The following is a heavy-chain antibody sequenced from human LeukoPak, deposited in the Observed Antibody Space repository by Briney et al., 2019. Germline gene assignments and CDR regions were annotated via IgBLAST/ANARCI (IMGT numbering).Heavy chain of an antibody. D-gene: IGHD5-12*01. J-gene: IGHJ4*02. CDR2: IYTGGTT. V-gene: IGHV3-66*01. CDR3: ARGTLRSGYDS. CDR1: GLTVSRTY. Sequence: GGSLRLSCAASGLTVSRTYLIWVREAPGKGLEWVSSIYTGGTTYYADSVKGRFTISRDNSKNTLHLQLTSLRADDTALYFCARGTLRSGYDSWGQGTLVTVSS.